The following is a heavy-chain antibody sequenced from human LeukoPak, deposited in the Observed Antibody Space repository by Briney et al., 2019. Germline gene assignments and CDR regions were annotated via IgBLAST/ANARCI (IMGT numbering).Heavy chain of an antibody. CDR2: IYYSGST. J-gene: IGHJ4*02. V-gene: IGHV4-39*01. CDR1: GGSISSSSYY. D-gene: IGHD2-2*01. CDR3: ARRGYQLPLDY. Sequence: SETLSLTCTVSGGSISSSSYYWGWIRQPPGKGLEWIGSIYYSGSTYYNPSLKSRVTISVDTSKNQFSLKLSSVTAADTAVYYCARRGYQLPLDYWGQGTLVTVSS.